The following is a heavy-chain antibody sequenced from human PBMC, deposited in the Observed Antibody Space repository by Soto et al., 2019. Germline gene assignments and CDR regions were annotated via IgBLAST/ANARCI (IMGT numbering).Heavy chain of an antibody. V-gene: IGHV3-48*02. CDR1: GFTFSAYS. CDR3: PKMTNGYIIDV. Sequence: PGGSLRPSCVSSGFTFSAYSRNGFCQAPGEGLEWISHINPTTSIIYYADSVRGRFTISRDNAKNSLYLQMNSLRDGDTAGADGPKMTNGYIIDVWGQGTTVTVAS. CDR2: INPTTSII. D-gene: IGHD5-12*01. J-gene: IGHJ6*02.